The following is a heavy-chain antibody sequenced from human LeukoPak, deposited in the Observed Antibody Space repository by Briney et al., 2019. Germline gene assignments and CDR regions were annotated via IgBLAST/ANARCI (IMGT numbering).Heavy chain of an antibody. V-gene: IGHV3-21*01. CDR2: ISSSSSYI. J-gene: IGHJ5*02. D-gene: IGHD2-8*01. Sequence: PGGSLRLSCTASEFTFSSYSMNWVRQAPGKGLEWVSSISSSSSYIFYADSVKGRFTISRDNSKNTLYLQMNSLRAEDTAVYYCAKDRTSGQWNWFDPWGQGTLVTVSS. CDR1: EFTFSSYS. CDR3: AKDRTSGQWNWFDP.